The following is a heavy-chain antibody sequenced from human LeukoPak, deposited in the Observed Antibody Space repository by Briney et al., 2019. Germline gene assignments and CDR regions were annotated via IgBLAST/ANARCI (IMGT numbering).Heavy chain of an antibody. Sequence: GGSLRLSCAASGFTFSSYSMSWVRQAPGKGLEWVSSISSSSSYIYYADSVKGRFTISRDNAKNSLYLQMNSLRAEDTAVYYCARDSRATSFRPYDYWGQGTLVTVSS. CDR3: ARDSRATSFRPYDY. D-gene: IGHD1-26*01. J-gene: IGHJ4*02. V-gene: IGHV3-21*01. CDR2: ISSSSSYI. CDR1: GFTFSSYS.